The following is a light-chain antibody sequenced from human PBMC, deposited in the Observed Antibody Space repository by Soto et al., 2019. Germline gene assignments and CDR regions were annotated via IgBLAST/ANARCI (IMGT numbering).Light chain of an antibody. Sequence: EIGLTQSPGTLSLSPGERAILSCRASQSVTSNYLAWYQQKPGQAPSLVIYGASSRATGIPDRISGSGSGTDFTLTISKLEPEDFAVYYCQQYGSSPTFGQGTKVEIK. V-gene: IGKV3-20*01. CDR3: QQYGSSPT. CDR2: GAS. CDR1: QSVTSNY. J-gene: IGKJ1*01.